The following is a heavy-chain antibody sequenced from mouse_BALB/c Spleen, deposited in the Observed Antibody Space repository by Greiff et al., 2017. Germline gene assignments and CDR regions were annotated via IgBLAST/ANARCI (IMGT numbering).Heavy chain of an antibody. Sequence: VQLQQSGAELVKPGASVKLSCTASGFNIKDTYMHWVKQRPEQGLEWIGRIDPANGNTKYDPKFQGKATITADTSSNTAYLQLSSLTSEDTAVYYWARYDYDDGADAMDYWGQGTSVTVSS. CDR3: ARYDYDDGADAMDY. D-gene: IGHD2-4*01. V-gene: IGHV14-3*02. CDR2: IDPANGNT. CDR1: GFNIKDTY. J-gene: IGHJ4*01.